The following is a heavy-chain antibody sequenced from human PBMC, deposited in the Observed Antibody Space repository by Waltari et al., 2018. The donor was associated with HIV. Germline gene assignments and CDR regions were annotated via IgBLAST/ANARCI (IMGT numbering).Heavy chain of an antibody. D-gene: IGHD5-12*01. V-gene: IGHV6-1*01. J-gene: IGHJ4*02. CDR1: GARVSRHGAA. CDR3: ARGWLRDYFDY. Sequence: VQSQQSGPGLVKDSQTLSLPCAISGARVSRHGAAWHWIRQSPSRGLEWLGRTYYTSKWFYDYAVSVKSRITINPDTSKNHFSLQLNSVTLEDTAVYFCARGWLRDYFDYWGQGTLVTVSS. CDR2: TYYTSKWFY.